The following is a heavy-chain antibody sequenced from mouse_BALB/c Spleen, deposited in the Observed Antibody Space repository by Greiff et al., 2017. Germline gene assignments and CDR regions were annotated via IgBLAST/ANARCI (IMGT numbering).Heavy chain of an antibody. CDR1: GFTFSSYT. J-gene: IGHJ2*01. CDR3: TREEIYFDY. Sequence: DVQLVESGGGLVKPGGSLKLSCAASGFTFSSYTMSWVRQTPEKRLEWVATISSGGSYTYYPDSVKGRFTISRDNAKNTLYLQMSSLKSEDTAMYYCTREEIYFDYWGQGTTLTVSS. CDR2: ISSGGSYT. V-gene: IGHV5-6-4*01.